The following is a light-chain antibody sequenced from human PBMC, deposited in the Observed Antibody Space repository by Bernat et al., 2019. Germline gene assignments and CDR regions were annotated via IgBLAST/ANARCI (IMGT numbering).Light chain of an antibody. CDR1: HSVSRH. CDR2: DAS. V-gene: IGKV3-11*01. J-gene: IGKJ5*01. Sequence: EIVLTQSPATLSVSPGERATLSCSASHSVSRHLSWYQQKPGQAPRLLIYDASSRATGIPARFSGSGSGKDFTLTISSLEPEDFAIYYCQQRSNWITLGQGTRLELK. CDR3: QQRSNWIT.